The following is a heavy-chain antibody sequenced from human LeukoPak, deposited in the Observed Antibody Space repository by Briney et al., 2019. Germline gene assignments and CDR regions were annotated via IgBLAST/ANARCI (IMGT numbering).Heavy chain of an antibody. CDR1: GFTFSSYW. V-gene: IGHV3-74*01. Sequence: PGGSLRLSCVASGFTFSSYWMHWVRQAPGKGLVWVSRIKGDGSSTTYADSVKGRFTISRDNAKNTLYLQMNSLRAEDTAVYYCARALSPVQADNWGQGTLVTVSA. J-gene: IGHJ4*02. CDR3: ARALSPVQADN. CDR2: IKGDGSST.